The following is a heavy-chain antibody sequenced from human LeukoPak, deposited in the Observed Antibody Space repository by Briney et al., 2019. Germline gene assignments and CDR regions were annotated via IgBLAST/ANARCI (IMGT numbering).Heavy chain of an antibody. CDR3: ARPISVPVREFDS. D-gene: IGHD2-2*01. CDR1: GYRFTINW. CDR2: IYPGNSDT. J-gene: IGHJ4*02. Sequence: GESLKISCKGSGYRFTINWIVWVRQMPGKGLEWMGIIYPGNSDTRYSPSFQGQVTISADKSLSTAYLQWSSLKASDTAVYYCARPISVPVREFDSWGQGTQVTVSS. V-gene: IGHV5-51*01.